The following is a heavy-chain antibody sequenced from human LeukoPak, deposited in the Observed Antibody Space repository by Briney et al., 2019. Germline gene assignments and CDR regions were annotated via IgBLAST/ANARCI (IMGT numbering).Heavy chain of an antibody. CDR1: GFTFSSYS. Sequence: GGSLRLSCAASGFTFSSYSMNWVRQAPGKGLEWVSSISSSSSYIYYADSVKGRFTISRDNAKNSLYLQMNSLRAEDTAVYYCAKDMNYYGSGTYYIEPFDYWGQGTLVTVSS. J-gene: IGHJ4*02. V-gene: IGHV3-21*04. D-gene: IGHD3-10*01. CDR3: AKDMNYYGSGTYYIEPFDY. CDR2: ISSSSSYI.